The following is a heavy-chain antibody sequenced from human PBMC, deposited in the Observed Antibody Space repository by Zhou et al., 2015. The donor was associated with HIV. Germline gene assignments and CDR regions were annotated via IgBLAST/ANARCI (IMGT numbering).Heavy chain of an antibody. D-gene: IGHD2-15*01. CDR1: GFSFSSYG. V-gene: IGHV3-30*03. CDR2: ILYDGSKK. CDR3: AGGYCSGGICFDYYYGMDV. Sequence: QVQLVESGGGVVQTGRSLKLSCAASGFSFSSYGMHWVRQAPGKGLEWVAFILYDGSKKYYADSVKGRFTISRDNSKSTVNLHMNSLRPEDTAVYYCAGGYCSGGICFDYYYGMDVWGQGTTVSVSS. J-gene: IGHJ6*02.